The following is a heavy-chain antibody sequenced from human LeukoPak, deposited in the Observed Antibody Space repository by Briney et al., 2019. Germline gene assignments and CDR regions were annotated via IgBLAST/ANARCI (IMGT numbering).Heavy chain of an antibody. CDR3: AKDLGAGGGSVFDY. J-gene: IGHJ4*02. V-gene: IGHV3-23*01. D-gene: IGHD3-10*01. CDR2: ISGSGGNT. Sequence: PGGSLRLSCAASGFTFSNSAMSWVRQAPGKGLEWVSAISGSGGNTYYADSVKGRFTISKDNSRDTLYLQMNSLRAEDTAIYYCAKDLGAGGGSVFDYWGQGALVTVSS. CDR1: GFTFSNSA.